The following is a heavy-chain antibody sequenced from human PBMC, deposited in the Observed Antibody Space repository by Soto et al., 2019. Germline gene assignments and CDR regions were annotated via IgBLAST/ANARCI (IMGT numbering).Heavy chain of an antibody. CDR3: AREYKLERILTGYCFDY. V-gene: IGHV3-21*01. CDR1: GFTFSSYS. J-gene: IGHJ4*02. D-gene: IGHD3-9*01. CDR2: ISSSSSYI. Sequence: EVQLVESGGGLVKPGGSLRLSCAASGFTFSSYSMNWVRQAPGKGLEWVSSISSSSSYIYYADSVKGRFTISRDNAKNSLYLQMISLRAEDTAVYYCAREYKLERILTGYCFDYWGQGTLVTVSS.